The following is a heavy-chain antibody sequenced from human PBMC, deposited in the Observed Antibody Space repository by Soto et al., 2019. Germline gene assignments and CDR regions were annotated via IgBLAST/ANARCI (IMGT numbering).Heavy chain of an antibody. CDR3: ARTAAAGKYYFGGDV. CDR1: GYTFTSYA. CDR2: INAGNGNT. J-gene: IGHJ6*02. V-gene: IGHV1-3*01. D-gene: IGHD6-13*01. Sequence: ASVKVSCKASGYTFTSYAMHWVRQAPGQRLEWMGWINAGNGNTKYSQKFQGRVTITRDTSASTAYMELSSLRSEDTVMYYCARTAAAGKYYFGGDVWGQGTTVTVSS.